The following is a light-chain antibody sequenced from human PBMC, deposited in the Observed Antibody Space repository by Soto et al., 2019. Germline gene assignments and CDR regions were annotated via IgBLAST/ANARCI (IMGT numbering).Light chain of an antibody. CDR1: QDISTN. CDR3: QQYDNWLRT. Sequence: EIVMTQSPATLSVSPGERATLSCRASQDISTNLAWYQQKPGQAPRLLTYGASTRATGIPARFSGSGSGTEFTLTISSLQSEDFAVYYCQQYDNWLRTFGQGTKV. V-gene: IGKV3-15*01. CDR2: GAS. J-gene: IGKJ1*01.